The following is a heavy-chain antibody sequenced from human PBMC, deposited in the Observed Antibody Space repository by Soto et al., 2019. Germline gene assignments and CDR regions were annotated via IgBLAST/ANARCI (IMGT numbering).Heavy chain of an antibody. D-gene: IGHD2-2*01. Sequence: PGGSLRLSCAASGFTFDDYAMHWVRQAPGKGLEWVSGISWNSGSIGYADSVKGRFTISRDNAKNSLYLQMNSLRAEDTALYYCAKGSDYSYAGPFDYWGQGTLVTVSS. J-gene: IGHJ4*02. CDR1: GFTFDDYA. CDR2: ISWNSGSI. CDR3: AKGSDYSYAGPFDY. V-gene: IGHV3-9*01.